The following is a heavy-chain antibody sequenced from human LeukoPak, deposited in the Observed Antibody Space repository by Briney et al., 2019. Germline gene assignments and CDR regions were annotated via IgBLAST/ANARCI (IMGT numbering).Heavy chain of an antibody. CDR2: ISGSGTST. Sequence: GGSLRLSCAASGFTFSTYAMGWVRQAPGKGLEWVSFISGSGTSTYYADSVKGRFTISRDNAKNTLYLQMNSLRAEDTAVYYCAAVLTPARAFDIWGQGTMVTVSS. J-gene: IGHJ3*02. V-gene: IGHV3-23*01. CDR1: GFTFSTYA. D-gene: IGHD4/OR15-4a*01. CDR3: AAVLTPARAFDI.